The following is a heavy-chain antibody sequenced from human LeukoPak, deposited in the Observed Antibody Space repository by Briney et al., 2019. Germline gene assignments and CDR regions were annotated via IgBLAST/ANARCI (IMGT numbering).Heavy chain of an antibody. CDR3: ASSYYDSSGPAY. D-gene: IGHD3-22*01. CDR1: GGSISSYY. Sequence: KPSETPSLTCTVSGGSISSYYWSWIRQPPGKGLEWIGYIYYSGSTNYNPSLKSRVTISVDTSKNQFSLKLSSVTAADTAVYYCASSYYDSSGPAYWGQGTLVTVSS. J-gene: IGHJ4*02. CDR2: IYYSGST. V-gene: IGHV4-59*01.